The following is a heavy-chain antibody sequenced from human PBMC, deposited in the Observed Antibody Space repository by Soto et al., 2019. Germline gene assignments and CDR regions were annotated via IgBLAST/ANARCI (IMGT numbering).Heavy chain of an antibody. CDR2: ISGSVGST. Sequence: GGSLRLSCAASGFTFSSYAMSWVRQAPGKGLEWVSAISGSVGSTYYADSVKGRFTISRDNSKNTLYLQMNSLRAEDTAVYYCAKDRWYYGSDGYYYYYGMDVWGQGTTVTVSS. J-gene: IGHJ6*02. CDR1: GFTFSSYA. CDR3: AKDRWYYGSDGYYYYYGMDV. V-gene: IGHV3-23*01. D-gene: IGHD3-10*01.